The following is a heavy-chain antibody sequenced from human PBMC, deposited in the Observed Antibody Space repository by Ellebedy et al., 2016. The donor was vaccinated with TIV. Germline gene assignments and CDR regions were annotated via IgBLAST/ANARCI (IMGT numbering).Heavy chain of an antibody. CDR2: INHSGST. V-gene: IGHV4-34*01. Sequence: MPSETLSLTCAVYGGSFSGYYWSWIRQPPGKGLEWIGEINHSGSTNYNPSLKSRVTISVDTSKNQFSLKLSSVTAADTAVYYCARLPRIAVAGYYFDYWGQGTLVTVSS. D-gene: IGHD6-19*01. J-gene: IGHJ4*02. CDR3: ARLPRIAVAGYYFDY. CDR1: GGSFSGYY.